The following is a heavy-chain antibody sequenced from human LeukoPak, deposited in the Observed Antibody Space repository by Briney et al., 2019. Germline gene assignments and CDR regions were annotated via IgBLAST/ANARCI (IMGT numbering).Heavy chain of an antibody. CDR3: AKDYPECTGTTCSGEAFFDY. J-gene: IGHJ4*02. V-gene: IGHV3-23*01. CDR1: RFTFSNYA. D-gene: IGHD2-2*01. Sequence: GGSLRLSCAASRFTFSNYAMSWVRQAAGKGLEWVSGITSGHSTFYADSVKGRFTISRDNSKNTVYMQMNSLRAEDTAVYYCAKDYPECTGTTCSGEAFFDYWGQGTLVTVSS. CDR2: ITSGHST.